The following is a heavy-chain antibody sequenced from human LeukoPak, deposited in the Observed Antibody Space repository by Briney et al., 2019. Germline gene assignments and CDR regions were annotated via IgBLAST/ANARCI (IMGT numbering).Heavy chain of an antibody. CDR3: ARHPQGLTIFGELDY. CDR1: GGSISSYY. Sequence: SETLSLTCTASGGSISSYYWSWIRQPPGKGLEWIGYIYYSGSSNYNPSLKSRVTISVDTSKNQFSLKLSSVTATDTAVYYCARHPQGLTIFGELDYWGQGTLVTVSS. J-gene: IGHJ4*02. D-gene: IGHD3-3*01. CDR2: IYYSGSS. V-gene: IGHV4-59*08.